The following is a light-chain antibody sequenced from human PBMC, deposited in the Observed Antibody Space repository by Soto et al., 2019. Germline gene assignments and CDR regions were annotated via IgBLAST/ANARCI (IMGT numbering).Light chain of an antibody. CDR2: EVS. CDR1: SSDVGGYKF. CDR3: GSYTGSIYV. J-gene: IGLJ1*01. Sequence: QSVLTQPASVSGSPGQSITISCTGTSSDVGGYKFVSWYQQHPGKAPKLMIYEVSNRPSGVSSRFSCSKSGNTASLTISGLQAEDEAGYYCGSYTGSIYVFGPGTKLTVL. V-gene: IGLV2-14*01.